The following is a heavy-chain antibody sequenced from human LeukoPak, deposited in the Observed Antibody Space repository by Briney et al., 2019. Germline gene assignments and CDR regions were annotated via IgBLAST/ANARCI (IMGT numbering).Heavy chain of an antibody. CDR1: GFTFSSYA. CDR3: AKDKDSSGWPSGFDY. CDR2: ISYDGSNK. D-gene: IGHD6-19*01. V-gene: IGHV3-30-3*01. Sequence: GGSLRLSCAASGFTFSSYAMHWVRQAPGKGLEWVAVISYDGSNKYYADSVKGRFTISRDNSKNTLYLQMNSLRAEDTAVYYCAKDKDSSGWPSGFDYWGQGTLVTVSS. J-gene: IGHJ4*02.